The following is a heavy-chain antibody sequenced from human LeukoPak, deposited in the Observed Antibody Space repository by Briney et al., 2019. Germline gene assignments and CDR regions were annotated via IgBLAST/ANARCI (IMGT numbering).Heavy chain of an antibody. J-gene: IGHJ6*03. V-gene: IGHV4-39*07. D-gene: IGHD3-3*01. CDR1: GGFISSSSYY. Sequence: SETLSLTCTVSGGFISSSSYYWGWIRQPPGKGLEWIGSIYYSGSTYYNPSLKSRVTISVDTSKNQFSLKLSSVTAADTAVYYCARTTTTYYDFWSGYYYYYYMDVWGKGTTVTVSS. CDR3: ARTTTTYYDFWSGYYYYYYMDV. CDR2: IYYSGST.